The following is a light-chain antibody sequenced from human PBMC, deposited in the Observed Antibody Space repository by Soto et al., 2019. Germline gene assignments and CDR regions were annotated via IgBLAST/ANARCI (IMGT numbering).Light chain of an antibody. V-gene: IGLV1-51*01. CDR3: ATWDSSLSAVI. Sequence: QSVLTQPPSVSAAAGQKVTISCSGSSSNIGKDYVSWYQHLPGTAPKLLIYDNSKRPSGIPDRFSGSKSGTSATLGITGLQTGDEGEYYCATWDSSLSAVIFGGGTKLTVL. CDR2: DNS. CDR1: SSNIGKDY. J-gene: IGLJ2*01.